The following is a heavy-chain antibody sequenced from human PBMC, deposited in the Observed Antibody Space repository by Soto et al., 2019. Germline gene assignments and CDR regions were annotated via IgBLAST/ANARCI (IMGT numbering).Heavy chain of an antibody. J-gene: IGHJ4*02. CDR3: AKPGGPTYYYDSSGYQEYY. CDR1: GFTFSSYA. CDR2: ISGSGGST. Sequence: GGSLRLSCAASGFTFSSYAMSWVRQAPGKGLEWVSAISGSGGSTYYADSVKGRFTISRDNSKNTLYLQMNSLRAEDKAVYYCAKPGGPTYYYDSSGYQEYYWGQGTLVTVSS. V-gene: IGHV3-23*01. D-gene: IGHD3-22*01.